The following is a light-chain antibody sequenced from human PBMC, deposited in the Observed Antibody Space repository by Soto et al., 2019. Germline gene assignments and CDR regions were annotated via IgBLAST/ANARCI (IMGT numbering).Light chain of an antibody. CDR2: GAS. CDR1: RGVSANY. Sequence: ENLLTQSPGTLSLSPGEGATLSFRSSRGVSANYLAWYQQKPGQAPTLLIYGASIRAAGIPDRFSGSGSGTDFTLTIRRLEPEDFAVYYCQQHGSSPLTFGGGTKVDI. V-gene: IGKV3-20*01. CDR3: QQHGSSPLT. J-gene: IGKJ4*01.